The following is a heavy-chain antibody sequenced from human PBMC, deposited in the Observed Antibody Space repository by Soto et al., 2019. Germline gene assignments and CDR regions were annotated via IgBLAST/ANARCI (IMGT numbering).Heavy chain of an antibody. J-gene: IGHJ5*02. CDR2: IYYSGST. D-gene: IGHD6-13*01. CDR1: GGSISSGDYY. Sequence: SETLSLTCTVSGGSISSGDYYWSWIRQPPGKGLEWIGYIYYSGSTYYNPSLKSRVTISVDTSKNQFSLKLSSVTAADTAVYYCAREHPDGSRLDPWGQGTLVTVSS. CDR3: AREHPDGSRLDP. V-gene: IGHV4-30-4*01.